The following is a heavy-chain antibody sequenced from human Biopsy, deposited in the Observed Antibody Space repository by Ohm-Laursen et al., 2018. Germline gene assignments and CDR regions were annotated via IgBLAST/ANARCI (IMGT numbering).Heavy chain of an antibody. CDR3: TRDTTYYAGTTYYDALDV. J-gene: IGHJ3*01. CDR2: IKRDGSQS. V-gene: IGHV3-7*01. CDR1: GSTFSTYW. Sequence: SLRLSCAASGSTFSTYWMTWVRQAPGKGLEWVANIKRDGSQSNHADSVKGRFTISRDNAKNSLYLRMNSLRAEDTAVYYCTRDTTYYAGTTYYDALDVWGQGTTVTVSS. D-gene: IGHD2/OR15-2a*01.